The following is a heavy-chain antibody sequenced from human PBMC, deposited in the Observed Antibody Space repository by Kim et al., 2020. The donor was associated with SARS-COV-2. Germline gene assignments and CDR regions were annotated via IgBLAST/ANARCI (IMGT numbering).Heavy chain of an antibody. V-gene: IGHV4-31*03. CDR1: GGSISRGGYY. J-gene: IGHJ3*02. CDR2: IYYSGST. Sequence: SETLSLTCTVSGGSISRGGYYLSWIRQHPGKGLEWIGYIYYSGSTSYNPSLKSRVTISVDTSKNQFALQLSSVTAADTSVYYCAVGDTIFGVVINAFDIWGQGTMVTVSS. D-gene: IGHD3-3*01. CDR3: AVGDTIFGVVINAFDI.